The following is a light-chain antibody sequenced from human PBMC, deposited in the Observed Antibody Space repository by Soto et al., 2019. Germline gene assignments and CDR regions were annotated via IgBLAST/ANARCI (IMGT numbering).Light chain of an antibody. CDR2: GNN. Sequence: QSVLTQPPSVSGAPGQRVTISCTGNSSNIGAGYDVHWYQQLPGTAPKLLIYGNNNRPSGVPDRFFGSKSGTSASLAITGLQAEDEAGYYCQSYDTSLSEGFGGGTKLTVL. CDR3: QSYDTSLSEG. V-gene: IGLV1-40*01. J-gene: IGLJ3*02. CDR1: SSNIGAGYD.